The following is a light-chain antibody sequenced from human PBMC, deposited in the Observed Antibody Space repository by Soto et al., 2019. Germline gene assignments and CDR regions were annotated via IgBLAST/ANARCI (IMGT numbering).Light chain of an antibody. CDR1: QSISSY. J-gene: IGKJ1*01. Sequence: DIQMTQSPSSLSASVGDRVTITCRASQSISSYLNWYQQKPGKAPKLLIYAASSLQSGVPSRFSGSGSGTDFTLTISSLQPEDVASYYCQKDDSAPTFGPGTKV. V-gene: IGKV1-39*01. CDR2: AAS. CDR3: QKDDSAPT.